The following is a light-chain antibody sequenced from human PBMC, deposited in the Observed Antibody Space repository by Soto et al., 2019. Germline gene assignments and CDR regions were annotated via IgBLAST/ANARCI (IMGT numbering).Light chain of an antibody. J-gene: IGKJ1*01. Sequence: DILMTQSPYTLSLSPGDRATLSCRAAQGICTRLAWYQHKTGQAPRLLISGAASRSTGVPDRFTGSGSETSFTLTISSLEPEDFAAYYCQQYDNWPWTFGQGTKVDIK. CDR3: QQYDNWPWT. V-gene: IGKV3-20*01. CDR2: GAA. CDR1: QGICTR.